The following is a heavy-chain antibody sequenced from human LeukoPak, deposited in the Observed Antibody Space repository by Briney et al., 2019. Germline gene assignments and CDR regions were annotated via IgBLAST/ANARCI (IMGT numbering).Heavy chain of an antibody. CDR2: ISNGGGYI. D-gene: IGHD1-26*01. J-gene: IGHJ4*02. V-gene: IGHV3-21*01. Sequence: PGGSLRLSFAASGFTFSSYAMSWVRQAPGKGLEWVSAISNGGGYIYYADSVKGRFTISRDNAKNSLYLQMNSLRAEDTAVYYCARSEPLFDYWGQGTLVTVSS. CDR3: ARSEPLFDY. CDR1: GFTFSSYA.